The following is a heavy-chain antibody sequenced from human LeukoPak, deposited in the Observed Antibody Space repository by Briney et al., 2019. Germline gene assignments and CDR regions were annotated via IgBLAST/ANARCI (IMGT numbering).Heavy chain of an antibody. CDR1: GYTFTNYW. J-gene: IGHJ4*02. CDR3: ARRIGHGRADY. D-gene: IGHD2-21*01. CDR2: IYPGDSNT. V-gene: IGHV5-51*01. Sequence: GESLKISCKGSGYTFTNYWIGWVRQMPGKGLEWMGIIYPGDSNTRYSPSLQGQVTISVDKSISTAYLQWSSLNASDTAMYYCARRIGHGRADYWGQGTLVTVSS.